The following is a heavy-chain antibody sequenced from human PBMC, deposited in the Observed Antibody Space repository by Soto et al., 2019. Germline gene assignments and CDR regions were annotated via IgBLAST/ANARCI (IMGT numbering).Heavy chain of an antibody. J-gene: IGHJ4*02. D-gene: IGHD6-13*01. Sequence: ASVKVSCKASGYTLTSSCISWVRQAPGQGLEWMGWISAHNGNTNYAQRLQIRVTMTTDTSTSTAYMELRSLRSDDTAVYYCSRDRGVYGSSPGYDYWGPGTQVTGSS. CDR2: ISAHNGNT. V-gene: IGHV1-18*04. CDR1: GYTLTSSC. CDR3: SRDRGVYGSSPGYDY.